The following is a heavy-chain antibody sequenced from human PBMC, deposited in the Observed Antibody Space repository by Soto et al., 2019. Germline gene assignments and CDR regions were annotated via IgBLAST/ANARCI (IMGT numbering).Heavy chain of an antibody. CDR3: GRGPEYYYDSGCYGDY. V-gene: IGHV1-18*01. CDR1: GYTFTSYG. J-gene: IGHJ4*02. CDR2: ISAYNGNT. Sequence: QVQLVQSGAEVKKPGASVKVSCKASGYTFTSYGTSWVRQAPGQGLEWKGWISAYNGNTISAQKLQGRVTMTADTSTSAADMGLGSMRSDDAAVYFCGRGPEYYYDSGCYGDYWGQGTLVTVSS. D-gene: IGHD3-10*01.